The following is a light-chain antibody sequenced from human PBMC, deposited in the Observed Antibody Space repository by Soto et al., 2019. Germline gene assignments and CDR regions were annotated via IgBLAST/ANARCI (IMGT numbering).Light chain of an antibody. J-gene: IGKJ1*01. Sequence: EIVMTQSPATLSVSPGERATLSCRASQSVSGRLAWYQQKPGQAPKLLIYGASTRATGIPSRFSGSGSGTKFTLTISSLQSEDFAVYYCQQYNNCPWTFGQGTKVDIK. CDR3: QQYNNCPWT. V-gene: IGKV3-15*01. CDR2: GAS. CDR1: QSVSGR.